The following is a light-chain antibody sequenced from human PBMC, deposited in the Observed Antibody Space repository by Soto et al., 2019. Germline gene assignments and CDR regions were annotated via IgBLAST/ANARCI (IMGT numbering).Light chain of an antibody. CDR3: QQYGGSPRIT. CDR1: QSVSSSY. CDR2: GAS. J-gene: IGKJ5*01. V-gene: IGKV3-20*01. Sequence: EIVLTQSPGTLSLSPGEGASLSCRASQSVSSSYLAWYQQKPGQAPRLLIYGASSRATGIPDRFSGSGSGTDFTLIINRLEPEDVAIYYCQQYGGSPRITFGQGNRLEIK.